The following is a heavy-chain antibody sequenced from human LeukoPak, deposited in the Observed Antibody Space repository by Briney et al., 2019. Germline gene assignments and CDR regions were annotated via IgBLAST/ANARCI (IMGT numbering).Heavy chain of an antibody. CDR3: SVPPYYSSGWYADY. V-gene: IGHV1-2*02. CDR2: INPNSGGT. J-gene: IGHJ4*02. D-gene: IGHD6-19*01. Sequence: EASVKVSCKASGYTFTGYYMHWVRQAPGQGLEWMGWINPNSGGTNYAQKFQGRVTMTRDTSISTAYMELSRLRSEDTAVYYCSVPPYYSSGWYADYWGQGTLVTVSS. CDR1: GYTFTGYY.